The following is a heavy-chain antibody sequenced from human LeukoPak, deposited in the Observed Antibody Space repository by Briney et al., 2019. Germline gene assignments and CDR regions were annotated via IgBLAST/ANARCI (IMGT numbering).Heavy chain of an antibody. V-gene: IGHV3-15*01. CDR2: IKSKTDGGTT. CDR1: AFTFNNAW. Sequence: GGSLRLSCAASAFTFNNAWMNWVRQTPGMRLEWVALIKSKTDGGTTDHAAPVKGRFTISRDDSKNTLYLQMNSLRAEDTAVYYCANSRLGYCGGDCGWGQGTLVTVSS. CDR3: ANSRLGYCGGDCG. D-gene: IGHD2-21*02. J-gene: IGHJ4*02.